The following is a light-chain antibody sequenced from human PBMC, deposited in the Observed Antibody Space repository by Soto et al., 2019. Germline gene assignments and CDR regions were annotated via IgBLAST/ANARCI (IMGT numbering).Light chain of an antibody. V-gene: IGKV1-39*01. Sequence: IHMTQSPSSLSASVGHRVTITCRASQSISSYLNWYQQKPGKAPKLLIYAASSLQSGVPSRFSGSGSGTDFTLTISSLQPEDFATYYCQQSYSTPPWTFGQGTKVDIK. CDR1: QSISSY. CDR2: AAS. CDR3: QQSYSTPPWT. J-gene: IGKJ1*01.